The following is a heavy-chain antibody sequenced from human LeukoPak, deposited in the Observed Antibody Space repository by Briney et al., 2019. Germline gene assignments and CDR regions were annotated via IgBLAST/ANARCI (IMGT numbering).Heavy chain of an antibody. V-gene: IGHV4-59*02. CDR2: ISYSGSS. Sequence: SETLSLTCSVSSDSVSSDFWTWIRQPPGKGLEWIGYISYSGSSNYNPSLKSRVTMSLDTSKNQFSLRLSSVTAADTAVYYCARTSSNYYDSPGREARYNWFDPWGQGTLVTVSS. CDR1: SDSVSSDF. CDR3: ARTSSNYYDSPGREARYNWFDP. D-gene: IGHD3-22*01. J-gene: IGHJ5*02.